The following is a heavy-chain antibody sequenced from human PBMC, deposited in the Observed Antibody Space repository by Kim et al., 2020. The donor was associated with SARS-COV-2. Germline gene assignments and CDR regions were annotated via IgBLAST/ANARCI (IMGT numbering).Heavy chain of an antibody. D-gene: IGHD3-22*01. CDR3: ARYYYDSSGVLSGYAFDI. CDR1: GGTFSSYA. CDR2: IIPIFGTA. V-gene: IGHV1-69*13. J-gene: IGHJ3*02. Sequence: SVKVSCKASGGTFSSYAISWVRQAPGQGLEWMGGIIPIFGTANYAQKFQGRVTITADESTSTAYMELSSLRSEDTAVYYCARYYYDSSGVLSGYAFDIWGQGTMVTVSS.